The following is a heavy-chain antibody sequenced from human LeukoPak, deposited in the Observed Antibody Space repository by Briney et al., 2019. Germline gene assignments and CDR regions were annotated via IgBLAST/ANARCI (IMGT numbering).Heavy chain of an antibody. V-gene: IGHV1-2*02. J-gene: IGHJ3*02. CDR3: ARASGSYYMSAFDI. CDR1: GYTFTGYY. Sequence: ASVRVSCTASGYTFTGYYMHWVRQAPGQGREWMGWINPNSGGTNYAQKFQGRVTKTRDTSISTAYMELSRLRSDDTAVYYCARASGSYYMSAFDIWGQGTMVTVSS. CDR2: INPNSGGT. D-gene: IGHD3-10*01.